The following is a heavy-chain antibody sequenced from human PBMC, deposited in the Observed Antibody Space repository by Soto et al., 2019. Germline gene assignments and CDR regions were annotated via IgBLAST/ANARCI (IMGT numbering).Heavy chain of an antibody. D-gene: IGHD6-13*01. CDR2: IHHSGST. J-gene: IGHJ4*02. V-gene: IGHV4-59*01. CDR3: TRGDSSSWRPHFDY. CDR1: GASIRGYY. Sequence: QVQLQESGPGLVRPSETLSLTCTGSGASIRGYYWSWIRQPPGKGLEWIGFIHHSGSTNYNPSLKSRLTMSVDTSKKQFSLKLSSVTAEDTAVYYCTRGDSSSWRPHFDYWGQGTLVTVSS.